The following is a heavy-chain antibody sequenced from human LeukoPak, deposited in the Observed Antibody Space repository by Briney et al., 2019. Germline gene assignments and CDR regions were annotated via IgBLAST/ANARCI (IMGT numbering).Heavy chain of an antibody. V-gene: IGHV4-39*02. CDR3: AREGSGSYYYYYYYMDV. Sequence: SETLSLTCTVSGGSISSSSYYWGWIRQPPGKGLEWIGSIYYSGSTYYNPSLKSRATISVDTSKNQFSLKLSSVTAADTAVYYCAREGSGSYYYYYYYMDVWGKGATVTVSS. CDR1: GGSISSSSYY. CDR2: IYYSGST. J-gene: IGHJ6*03. D-gene: IGHD1-26*01.